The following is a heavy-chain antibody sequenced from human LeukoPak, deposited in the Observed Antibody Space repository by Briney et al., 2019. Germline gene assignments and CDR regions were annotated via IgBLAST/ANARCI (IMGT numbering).Heavy chain of an antibody. CDR2: TYYRSKWYN. J-gene: IGHJ4*02. Sequence: SQTLSLTCAISGDSVSSNSAAWNWIRQSPSRGLEWLGRTYYRSKWYNDYAVSVKSRITINPDTSKNQISLTLNSMTPEETAVYSCERSSSAEQTFAYGGQGTLVTV. CDR3: ERSSSAEQTFAY. D-gene: IGHD6-13*01. CDR1: GDSVSSNSAA. V-gene: IGHV6-1*01.